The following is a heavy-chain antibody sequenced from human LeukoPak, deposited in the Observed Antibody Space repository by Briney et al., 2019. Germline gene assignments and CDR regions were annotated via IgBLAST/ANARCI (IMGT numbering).Heavy chain of an antibody. CDR3: ALHRGYHNGDVVGYFDL. CDR1: GLGFSSYA. V-gene: IGHV3-23*01. D-gene: IGHD6-13*01. Sequence: SGGSLRLSCEVSGLGFSSYAMSWVRQAPGKGPEWVSVIRESGGSTAYADSVTGRFTISRDNSKKTLYLQMNSLRAEDTAVYYCALHRGYHNGDVVGYFDLWGRGSLVIVSS. J-gene: IGHJ2*01. CDR2: IRESGGST.